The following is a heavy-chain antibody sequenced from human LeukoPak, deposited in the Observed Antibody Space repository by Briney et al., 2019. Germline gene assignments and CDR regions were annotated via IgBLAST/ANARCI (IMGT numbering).Heavy chain of an antibody. CDR2: IRSKAYGGTT. V-gene: IGHV3-49*04. D-gene: IGHD3-16*01. CDR3: TRDPVWGVDY. CDR1: GFTFGDYA. Sequence: PGGSLRLSCTASGFTFGDYAMSWVRQAPGKGLEWVGFIRSKAYGGTTEYAASVKGRFTISRDDSKSIAYLQMNSLKTEDTAVYHCTRDPVWGVDYWGQGTLVTVSS. J-gene: IGHJ4*02.